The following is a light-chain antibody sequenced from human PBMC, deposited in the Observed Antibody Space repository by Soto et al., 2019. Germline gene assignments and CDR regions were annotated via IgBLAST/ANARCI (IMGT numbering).Light chain of an antibody. CDR2: ANK. J-gene: IGLJ3*02. Sequence: QSVLTQPPSASGTPGQRVTISCSGSSSNIGGNTVNWYQQLPGTAPKLLMFANKERPSGVPDRFSASMSGTSASLSINGLQSDDEADYDCATWDDSLNGWVFGGGTKLTVL. CDR3: ATWDDSLNGWV. V-gene: IGLV1-44*01. CDR1: SSNIGGNT.